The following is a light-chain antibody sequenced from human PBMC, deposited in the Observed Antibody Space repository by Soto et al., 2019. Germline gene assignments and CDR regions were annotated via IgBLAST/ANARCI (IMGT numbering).Light chain of an antibody. J-gene: IGKJ1*01. CDR1: QSVTGNF. Sequence: IVLTQSPGTLSLSPGETATLSCRADQSVTGNFLAWYQQKPGQAPRLLISYAYNRATGIPDRFSGSGSGTDFTLTISRLDNADFAMYYCQQYAASSWTFGQGTKVE. CDR2: YAY. CDR3: QQYAASSWT. V-gene: IGKV3-20*01.